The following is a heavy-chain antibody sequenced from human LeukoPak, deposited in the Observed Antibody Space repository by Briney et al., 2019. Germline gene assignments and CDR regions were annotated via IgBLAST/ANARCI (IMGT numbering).Heavy chain of an antibody. CDR1: GFTFRNYE. D-gene: IGHD3-22*01. J-gene: IGHJ4*02. CDR2: ISSSGSTI. V-gene: IGHV3-48*03. CDR3: AGGDSSGYYPIDY. Sequence: GGSLRLSCAASGFTFRNYEMNRVRQAPGKGLEWVSYISSSGSTIYYADSVKGRFTISRDNAKNSLYLQMNSLRAEDTAVYYCAGGDSSGYYPIDYWGQGTLVTVSS.